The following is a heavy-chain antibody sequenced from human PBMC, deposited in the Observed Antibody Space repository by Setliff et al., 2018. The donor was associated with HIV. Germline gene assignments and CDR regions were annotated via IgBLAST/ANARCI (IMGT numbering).Heavy chain of an antibody. J-gene: IGHJ4*02. CDR1: GGSFSGYY. V-gene: IGHV4-34*01. CDR2: INHSGGT. Sequence: SETLSLTCAVYGGSFSGYYWSWIRQPPGKGLEWIGEINHSGGTNYNPSLKSRVTISVDTSKNQFSLKLSSVTAADTAVYYCARGIVGATSIDYWGQGTLVTVSS. CDR3: ARGIVGATSIDY. D-gene: IGHD1-26*01.